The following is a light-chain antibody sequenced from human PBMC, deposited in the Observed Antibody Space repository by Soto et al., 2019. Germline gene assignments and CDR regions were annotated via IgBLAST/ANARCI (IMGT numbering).Light chain of an antibody. CDR3: SSYTTSNTRQIV. V-gene: IGLV2-14*03. Sequence: QSVLTQAASVSGSPGQSITTSCTGTSSDVGGYNYVSWYQHHPGKAPKLMIFDVSNRPSGVSNRFSGSKSGNTASLTISGLQPEDEADYYCSSYTTSNTRQIVFGTGTKVTVL. J-gene: IGLJ1*01. CDR2: DVS. CDR1: SSDVGGYNY.